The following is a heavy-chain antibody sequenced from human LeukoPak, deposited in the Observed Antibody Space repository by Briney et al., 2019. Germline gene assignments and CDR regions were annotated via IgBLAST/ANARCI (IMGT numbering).Heavy chain of an antibody. J-gene: IGHJ4*02. D-gene: IGHD3-3*01. CDR1: GYTFSSYH. CDR2: MAPNSGNT. Sequence: ASVKVSCKASGYTFSSYHVNWVRQATGQGLEWMGWMAPNSGNTGYAQRFQGRVTMTRNTSISTAYMELSSLRSEDTPVYYCARYNDLGSGPHFKLWGQGTLVSVSS. V-gene: IGHV1-8*01. CDR3: ARYNDLGSGPHFKL.